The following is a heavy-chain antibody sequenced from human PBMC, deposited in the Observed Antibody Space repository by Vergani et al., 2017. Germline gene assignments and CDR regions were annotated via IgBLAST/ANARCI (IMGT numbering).Heavy chain of an antibody. V-gene: IGHV1-38-4*01. CDR1: GFTITSYG. J-gene: IGHJ6*02. CDR2: INPGNGSP. Sequence: QVQLVQSWAEVRKSGASVKVPCSFSGFTITSYGIHWVQQSPGQGLEWMGWINPGNGSPSYAKKFQGRFTMTRDMSTTTAYTDLSSLTSEDMAVYYYARPDIVVVPAALPPYYYGMDVWGQGTTVTVSS. CDR3: ARPDIVVVPAALPPYYYGMDV. D-gene: IGHD2-2*01.